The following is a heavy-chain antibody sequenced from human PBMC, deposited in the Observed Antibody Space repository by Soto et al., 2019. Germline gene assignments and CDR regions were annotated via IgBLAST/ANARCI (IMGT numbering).Heavy chain of an antibody. CDR3: ARGTSHFRHFDY. V-gene: IGHV4-31*03. J-gene: IGHJ4*02. Sequence: SETLSLTCTVSGGSSSSGDYYWSWIRQRPGKGLEWIGYIYYSGSTYYNPSLKSRVTISVDTSKNQFSLQLSSATAADTAVYYCARGTSHFRHFDYWGQGTLVTVSS. CDR2: IYYSGST. CDR1: GGSSSSGDYY. D-gene: IGHD2-2*01.